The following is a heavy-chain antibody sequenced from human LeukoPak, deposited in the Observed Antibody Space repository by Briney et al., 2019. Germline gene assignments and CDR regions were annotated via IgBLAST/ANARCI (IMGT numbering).Heavy chain of an antibody. Sequence: PSETLSLTCVVSGDSVSSTNYYWGWIRQPPGKGLEWIGEINHSGSTNYNPSLKSRVTISVDTSKNQFSLKLSSVTAADTAVYYCARDRNLYYSPFDPWGQGTLVTVSS. J-gene: IGHJ5*02. CDR2: INHSGST. CDR3: ARDRNLYYSPFDP. CDR1: GDSVSSTNYY. V-gene: IGHV4-39*07. D-gene: IGHD1-26*01.